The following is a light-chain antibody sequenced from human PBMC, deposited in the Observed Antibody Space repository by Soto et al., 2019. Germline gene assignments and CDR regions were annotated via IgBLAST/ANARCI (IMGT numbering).Light chain of an antibody. CDR2: DVS. J-gene: IGKJ1*01. V-gene: IGKV1-5*01. CDR1: QTVERW. CDR3: QQYQDHVWT. Sequence: DIQMTQSPSTLPASVGDRVTISCRASQTVERWLAWYQQKPGKAPKLLISDVSTLERGVPSRFSGSGSATELTLTISGLQYDEFATYDGQQYQDHVWTFGQGTKV.